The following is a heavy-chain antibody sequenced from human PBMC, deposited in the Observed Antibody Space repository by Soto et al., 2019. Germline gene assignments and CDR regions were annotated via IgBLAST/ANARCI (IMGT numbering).Heavy chain of an antibody. J-gene: IGHJ4*02. D-gene: IGHD3-22*01. Sequence: PSDALSRTSISSGSSISISNYNWGWNRQPPGTGLVWIGSIYYSGSTYYNPSLKSRVTISVDTSKNQFSLKLSSVTAADTAVYYCARLVYDSSGYRPGWGQGTLVTV. V-gene: IGHV4-39*01. CDR3: ARLVYDSSGYRPG. CDR1: GSSISISNYN. CDR2: IYYSGST.